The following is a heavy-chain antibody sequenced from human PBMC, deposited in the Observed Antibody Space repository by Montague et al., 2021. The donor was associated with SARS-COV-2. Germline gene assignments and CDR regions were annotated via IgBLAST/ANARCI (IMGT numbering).Heavy chain of an antibody. D-gene: IGHD1-1*01. J-gene: IGHJ6*02. Sequence: CAISGDSVSSNSATWNWVRQSPSRGLEWLGRTYYRSKWYNDYAVXVRGRVTINPDTSKNQFSLQLNSVTPEDTAIYYCTSGREGKYNVMDVWGQGTTVTVSS. CDR1: GDSVSSNSAT. CDR2: TYYRSKWYN. V-gene: IGHV6-1*01. CDR3: TSGREGKYNVMDV.